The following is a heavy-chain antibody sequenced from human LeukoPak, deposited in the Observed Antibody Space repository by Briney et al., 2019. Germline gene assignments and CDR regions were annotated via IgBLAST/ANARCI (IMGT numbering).Heavy chain of an antibody. CDR3: ASAFFGVVINDAFDI. D-gene: IGHD3-3*01. J-gene: IGHJ3*02. CDR1: GGSISSYY. V-gene: IGHV4-59*08. Sequence: PSETLSLTCTVSGGSISSYYRSWIRQPPGKGLEWIGYIYYSGSTNYNPSLKSRVTISVDTSKNQFSLKLSSVTAADTAVYYCASAFFGVVINDAFDIWGQGTMVTVSS. CDR2: IYYSGST.